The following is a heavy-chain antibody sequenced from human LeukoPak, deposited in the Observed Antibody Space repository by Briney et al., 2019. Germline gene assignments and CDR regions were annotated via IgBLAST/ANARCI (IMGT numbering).Heavy chain of an antibody. D-gene: IGHD3-10*01. Sequence: GGSLRLSCAASGFTFSSYGMSWVRQAPGKGLEWVSAISGSGGSTYYADSVKGRFTISRDNSKNTLYLQVNSLRAEDTAVYYCAKDRDSYGYGSGSYYNGVFDYWGQGTLVTVSS. V-gene: IGHV3-23*01. CDR3: AKDRDSYGYGSGSYYNGVFDY. CDR1: GFTFSSYG. CDR2: ISGSGGST. J-gene: IGHJ4*02.